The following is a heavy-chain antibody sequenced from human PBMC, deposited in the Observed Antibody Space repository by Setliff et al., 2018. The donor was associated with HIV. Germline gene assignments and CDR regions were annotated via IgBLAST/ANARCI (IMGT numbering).Heavy chain of an antibody. CDR3: AREIRAGNYPPYNYYFYMDV. CDR2: ISSSGGTT. Sequence: GGSLRLSCAASGFTFSTYAMTWVRQAPGKGLEWVSSISSSGGTTYFADTVKGRFTISRDNSKNTLYLQMNSLRAEDTAVYYCAREIRAGNYPPYNYYFYMDVWGKGTTVTVSS. D-gene: IGHD4-4*01. J-gene: IGHJ6*03. CDR1: GFTFSTYA. V-gene: IGHV3-23*01.